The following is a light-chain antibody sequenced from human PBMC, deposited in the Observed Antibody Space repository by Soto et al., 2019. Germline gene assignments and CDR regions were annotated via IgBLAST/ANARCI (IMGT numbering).Light chain of an antibody. CDR3: QHNGSSPRT. J-gene: IGKJ1*01. CDR1: QSITNNY. V-gene: IGKV3-20*01. CDR2: GAS. Sequence: EIVLTQSPGTLSFSPGERATLSCRASQSITNNYLAWYKQKAGQVPRLLRYGASTRPTGIPDRFSGSGSGTDFTLTITRLEPDDFAVYYCQHNGSSPRTFGQGTKVEIK.